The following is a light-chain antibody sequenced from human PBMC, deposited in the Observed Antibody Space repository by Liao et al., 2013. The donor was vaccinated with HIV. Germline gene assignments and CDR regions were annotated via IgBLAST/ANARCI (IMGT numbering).Light chain of an antibody. CDR3: QVWDRGPAL. V-gene: IGLV3-1*01. CDR1: DLGNKF. CDR2: QDK. Sequence: SYALTQPPSVSVSPGRTATITCSGRDLGNKFVSWYQQKPGQSPVLVIYQDKKRPSGIPERFSASSSGNTGTLTISGTQPMDEGDYYCQVWDRGPALFGGGTKLTVL. J-gene: IGLJ2*01.